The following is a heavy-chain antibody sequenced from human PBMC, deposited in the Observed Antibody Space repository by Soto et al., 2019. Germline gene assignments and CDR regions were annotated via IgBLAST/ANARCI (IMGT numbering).Heavy chain of an antibody. CDR1: GFIFISYA. Sequence: EVQLLESGGGLVQPGGSLRLSCAASGFIFISYAMGWFRQAPGKGLEWVSAITGSGGSTYYADSVKGRFTIFRDNSKNMLYLQINSLIDEDTAVYFCAKEADSFILRLVSASFGWFDPWGQGTLVTVSS. D-gene: IGHD2-8*01. V-gene: IGHV3-23*01. CDR2: ITGSGGST. J-gene: IGHJ5*02. CDR3: AKEADSFILRLVSASFGWFDP.